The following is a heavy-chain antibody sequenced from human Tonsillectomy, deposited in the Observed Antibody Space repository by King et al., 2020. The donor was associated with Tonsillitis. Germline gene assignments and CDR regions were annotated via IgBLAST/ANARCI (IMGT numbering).Heavy chain of an antibody. CDR3: AKELGESSGLDAFDI. D-gene: IGHD6-19*01. J-gene: IGHJ3*02. V-gene: IGHV3-9*01. CDR2: ISWNSDKI. CDR1: GFTFDDYA. Sequence: VQLVESGGGLVQPGRSLRLSCAASGFTFDDYAMHWVRQAPGKGLEWVSGISWNSDKIVYVDSVKGRFTISRDNAKNSLYLQMNSLRAEDTALYYCAKELGESSGLDAFDIWGQGTMVTVSS.